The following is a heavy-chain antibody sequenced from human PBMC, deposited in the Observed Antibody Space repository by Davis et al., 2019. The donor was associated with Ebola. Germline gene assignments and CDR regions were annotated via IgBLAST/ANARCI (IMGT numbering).Heavy chain of an antibody. CDR3: AHRWSVVVPAARDWFDP. CDR2: IDWDDDK. CDR1: GFSLSTSGMC. D-gene: IGHD2-2*01. J-gene: IGHJ5*02. V-gene: IGHV2-70*12. Sequence: SGPTLVKPTQTLTLTCTFSGFSLSTSGMCVSWIRQPPGKALEWLALIDWDDDKYYSTSLKTRLTISKDTSKNQVVLTMTNMDPVDTATYYCAHRWSVVVPAARDWFDPWGQGTLVTVSS.